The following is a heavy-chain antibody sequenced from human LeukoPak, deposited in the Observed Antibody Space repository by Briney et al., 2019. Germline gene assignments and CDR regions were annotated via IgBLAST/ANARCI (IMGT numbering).Heavy chain of an antibody. CDR3: ARASGSYEKYYFDY. V-gene: IGHV3-23*01. J-gene: IGHJ4*02. CDR1: GFTFSSNA. CDR2: ISGSGGST. D-gene: IGHD1-26*01. Sequence: PGGSLRLSWAAPGFTFSSNAMSGVRRAPGKGLEGVSAISGSGGSTYYADSVKGRFTISRDNSKNTLYLQMNSLRAEDTAVYYCARASGSYEKYYFDYWGQGTLVTVSS.